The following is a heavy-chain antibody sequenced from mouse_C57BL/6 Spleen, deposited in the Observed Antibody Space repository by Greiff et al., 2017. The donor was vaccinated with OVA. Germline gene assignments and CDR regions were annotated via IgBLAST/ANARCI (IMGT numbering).Heavy chain of an antibody. V-gene: IGHV5-6*01. CDR2: ISSGGSYT. J-gene: IGHJ2*01. CDR3: ARSGTGGYFDY. CDR1: GFTFSSYG. D-gene: IGHD3-1*01. Sequence: EVKLMESGGDLVKPGGSLKLSCAASGFTFSSYGMSWVRQTPDKRLEWVATISSGGSYTYYPDRVKGRFTISRDNAKNTLYLQMSSLKSEDTAMYYCARSGTGGYFDYWGQGTTLTVSS.